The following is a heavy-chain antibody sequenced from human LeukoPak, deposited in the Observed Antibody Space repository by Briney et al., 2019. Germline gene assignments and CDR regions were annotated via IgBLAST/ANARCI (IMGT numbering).Heavy chain of an antibody. CDR3: ARGRNIEMTTMSGGSDY. D-gene: IGHD5-24*01. Sequence: ASVRVSCKAPGYTFTDYYMHWVRQAPGQGLEWMGCLNPNSGDTNYAQKFQGRVSMTRDSSISTAYMDLSDLRSDDTAVYSCARGRNIEMTTMSGGSDYWGQGTLVTVSS. J-gene: IGHJ4*02. V-gene: IGHV1-2*02. CDR2: LNPNSGDT. CDR1: GYTFTDYY.